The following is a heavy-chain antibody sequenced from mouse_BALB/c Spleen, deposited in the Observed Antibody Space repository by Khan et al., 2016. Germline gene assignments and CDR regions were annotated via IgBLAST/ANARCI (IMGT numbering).Heavy chain of an antibody. CDR3: TREGYGIWGY. Sequence: EVQLVESGGGLVKPGGSLKLSCAASGFTFSNYAMSWVRQTPKKRLEWVASISSGGSTYYPDSVKGRFTISRDNARNILYLQMSSLRSEDTAMYYCTREGYGIWGYWGQGTTLTVSS. D-gene: IGHD2-10*02. J-gene: IGHJ2*01. CDR1: GFTFSNYA. CDR2: ISSGGST. V-gene: IGHV5-6-5*01.